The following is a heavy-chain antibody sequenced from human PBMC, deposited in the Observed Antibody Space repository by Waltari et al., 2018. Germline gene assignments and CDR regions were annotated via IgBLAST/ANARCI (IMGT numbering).Heavy chain of an antibody. CDR2: ILTDGSST. D-gene: IGHD3-3*01. CDR1: GFTFRAYA. Sequence: EVHLLESGGGLVQPGGTLRLSCAASGFTFRAYAMNWVRQAPGKGLGWVSSILTDGSSTSYAASVQGRFIISRDNSKTVLYLQMNSLRVDDTAVYFCARDKTADLWSGGQDPDVMDVWGQGTMVTVSS. J-gene: IGHJ3*01. V-gene: IGHV3-23*03. CDR3: ARDKTADLWSGGQDPDVMDV.